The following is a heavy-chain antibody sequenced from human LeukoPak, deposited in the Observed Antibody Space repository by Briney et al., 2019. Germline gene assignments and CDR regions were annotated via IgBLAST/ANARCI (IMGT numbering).Heavy chain of an antibody. J-gene: IGHJ3*02. Sequence: SQTLSLTCTVSGGSISSGGYYWSWIRQHPGKGLEWIGYIYYSGSTYYNLSLKSRVTISVDRSKNQFSLKLSSVTAADTAVYYCARNSVGRDAFDIWGQGTMVTVSS. CDR2: IYYSGST. D-gene: IGHD3-10*01. CDR3: ARNSVGRDAFDI. CDR1: GGSISSGGYY. V-gene: IGHV4-31*03.